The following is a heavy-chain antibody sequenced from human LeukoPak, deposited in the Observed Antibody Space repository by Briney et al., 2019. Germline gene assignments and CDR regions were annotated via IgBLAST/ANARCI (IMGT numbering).Heavy chain of an antibody. V-gene: IGHV4-39*01. CDR3: AIRPSGSYFGY. CDR1: GGSIDTSYYY. CDR2: IYNSGSA. J-gene: IGHJ4*02. D-gene: IGHD1-26*01. Sequence: RSSETLSLTCSVSGGSIDTSYYYWDWIRQPPGKGLEWIGSIYNSGSAYYNPSLKSRVTISVDTSKKQFSLKLSSMTAADTAVYYCAIRPSGSYFGYWGQGTLVTVSS.